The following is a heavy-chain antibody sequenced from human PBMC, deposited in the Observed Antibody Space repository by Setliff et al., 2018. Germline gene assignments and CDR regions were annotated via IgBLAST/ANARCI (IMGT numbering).Heavy chain of an antibody. J-gene: IGHJ4*02. CDR2: INQAGSAK. CDR3: AKPQVELRWGFES. Sequence: GGSLRLSCAASGFTFSSFWMSWVRQAPGRGLEWVANINQAGSAKYYVDSVKGRFTISRDGSKNTLYLQMTSLRAEDTAVYYCAKPQVELRWGFESWGQGTPVTVS. D-gene: IGHD1-7*01. V-gene: IGHV3-7*03. CDR1: GFTFSSFW.